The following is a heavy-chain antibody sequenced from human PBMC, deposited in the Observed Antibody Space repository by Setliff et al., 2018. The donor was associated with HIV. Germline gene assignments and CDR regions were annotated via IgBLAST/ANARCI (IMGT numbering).Heavy chain of an antibody. CDR3: ATIRAYYYDSSGQEYFQY. Sequence: ASVKVSCKVSGYSLTDLSIHWVRQAPGKGLEWMGGFDPEDGETIYAQKLQGRVTMTEDTSTDTAYMELSSLRSEDTAMYYCATIRAYYYDSSGQEYFQYWGHGTLVTVSS. J-gene: IGHJ1*01. V-gene: IGHV1-24*01. CDR2: FDPEDGET. CDR1: GYSLTDLS. D-gene: IGHD3-22*01.